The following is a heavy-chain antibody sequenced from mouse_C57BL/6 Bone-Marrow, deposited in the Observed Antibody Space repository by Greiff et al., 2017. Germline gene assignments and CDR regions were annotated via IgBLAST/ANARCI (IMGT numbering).Heavy chain of an antibody. J-gene: IGHJ1*03. V-gene: IGHV1-82*01. D-gene: IGHD1-1*01. CDR2: IYPGDGDT. Sequence: QVQLQQSGPELVKPGASVKISCKASGYAFSSSWMNWVKQRPGKGLEWIGRIYPGDGDTNYNGKFKGKATLTADKSSSTASMQLSSLTSEDSAVYFCARSRVYYYGSSYVHWYFDVWGTGTTVTVSS. CDR1: GYAFSSSW. CDR3: ARSRVYYYGSSYVHWYFDV.